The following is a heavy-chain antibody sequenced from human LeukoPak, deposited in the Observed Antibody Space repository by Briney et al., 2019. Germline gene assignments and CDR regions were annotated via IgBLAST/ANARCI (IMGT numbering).Heavy chain of an antibody. CDR3: ARRLVGATPAFDY. CDR1: GGSISSSSYY. CDR2: IYYSRST. J-gene: IGHJ4*02. V-gene: IGHV4-39*01. D-gene: IGHD1-26*01. Sequence: PSETLSLTCTVSGGSISSSSYYWGWIRQPPGKGLEWIGSIYYSRSTYYNPSLKSRVTISVDTSKNQFSLKLSSVTAADTAVYYCARRLVGATPAFDYWGQGTLVTVSS.